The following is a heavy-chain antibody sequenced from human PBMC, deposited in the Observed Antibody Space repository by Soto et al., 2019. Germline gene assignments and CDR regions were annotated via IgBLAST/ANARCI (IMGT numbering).Heavy chain of an antibody. J-gene: IGHJ6*02. CDR1: GFTFSSYA. Sequence: GGSLRLSCAASGFTFSSYAMHWVRQAPGKGLEWVAVISYDGSNKYYADSVKGRFTISRDNSKNTLYLQMNSLRAEDTAVYYCARVRGGNSYYYYGMDVWGQGTTVTVSS. CDR2: ISYDGSNK. V-gene: IGHV3-30-3*01. D-gene: IGHD2-15*01. CDR3: ARVRGGNSYYYYGMDV.